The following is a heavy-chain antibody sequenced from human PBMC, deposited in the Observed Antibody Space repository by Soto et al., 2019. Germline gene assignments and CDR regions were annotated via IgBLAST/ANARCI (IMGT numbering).Heavy chain of an antibody. J-gene: IGHJ4*02. CDR2: ISSDESTV. D-gene: IGHD2-21*02. Sequence: QVQLVESGGGLVKPGGSLRLSCVASGLTFRNYFMNGIRQAPGKGPEWLSYISSDESTVFYADSVKGRFTTSRDNAQNSVYLQMNSLRAEDTAVYYCATLTAPTDYWGQGSLVTVSS. V-gene: IGHV3-11*01. CDR1: GLTFRNYF. CDR3: ATLTAPTDY.